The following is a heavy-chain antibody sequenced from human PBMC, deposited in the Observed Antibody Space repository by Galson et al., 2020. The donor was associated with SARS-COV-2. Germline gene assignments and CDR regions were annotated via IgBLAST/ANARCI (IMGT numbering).Heavy chain of an antibody. Sequence: ASVKVSCKVSGYTLTELSMHWVRQAPGKGLEWMGGFDPEDGETIYAQKFQGRVTMTEDTSTDTAYMELSSLRSEDTAVYYCATGPAVAGTLSGYCLYYGMDVGGQWTTVTVSS. J-gene: IGHJ6*02. CDR3: ATGPAVAGTLSGYCLYYGMDV. V-gene: IGHV1-24*01. CDR1: GYTLTELS. CDR2: FDPEDGET. D-gene: IGHD6-19*01.